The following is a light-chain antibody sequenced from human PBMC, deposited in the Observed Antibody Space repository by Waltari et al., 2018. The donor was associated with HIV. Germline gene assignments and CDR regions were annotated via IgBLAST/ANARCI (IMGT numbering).Light chain of an antibody. Sequence: EIVMTQPPATLSVSPGERVTLSCRASQRIAGNLVWYQQKPGQAPRPLIYRASSRATGIPARFSGSGSGTEFTLTISSLQSEDFALYYCQQYNNFPLTFGGGTKVEIK. CDR2: RAS. J-gene: IGKJ4*01. CDR3: QQYNNFPLT. CDR1: QRIAGN. V-gene: IGKV3-15*01.